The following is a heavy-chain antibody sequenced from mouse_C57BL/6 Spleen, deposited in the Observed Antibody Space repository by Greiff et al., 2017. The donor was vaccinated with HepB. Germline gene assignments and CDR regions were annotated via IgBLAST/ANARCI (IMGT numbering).Heavy chain of an antibody. V-gene: IGHV1-18*01. CDR1: GYTFTDYN. CDR2: INPNNGGT. J-gene: IGHJ2*01. Sequence: VQLQQSGPELVKPGASVKIPCKASGYTFTDYNMDWVKQSHGKSLEWIGDINPNNGGTIYNQKFKGKATLTVDKSSSTAYMELRSLTSEDTAVYYCARYYYGSSYVGNYFDYWGQGTTLTVSS. D-gene: IGHD1-1*01. CDR3: ARYYYGSSYVGNYFDY.